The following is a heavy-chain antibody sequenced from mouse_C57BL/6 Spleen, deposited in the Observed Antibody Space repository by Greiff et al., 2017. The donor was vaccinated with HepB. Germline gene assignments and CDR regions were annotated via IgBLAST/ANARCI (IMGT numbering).Heavy chain of an antibody. J-gene: IGHJ4*01. CDR3: ARWGQLRLQGPYAMDY. D-gene: IGHD3-2*02. V-gene: IGHV1-75*01. CDR2: IFPGSGST. CDR1: GYTFTDYY. Sequence: QVQLQQSGPELVKPGASVKISCKASGYTFTDYYINWVKQRPGQGLEWIGWIFPGSGSTYYNEKFKGKATLTVDKSSSTAYMLLSSLTSEDSAVYFCARWGQLRLQGPYAMDYWGQGTSVTVSS.